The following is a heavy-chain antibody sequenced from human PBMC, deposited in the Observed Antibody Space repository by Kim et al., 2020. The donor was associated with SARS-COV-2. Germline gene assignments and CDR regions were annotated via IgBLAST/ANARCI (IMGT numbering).Heavy chain of an antibody. Sequence: SETLSLTCAVSGGSISSSNWWSWVRQPPGKGLEWIGEIYHSGSTNYNPSLKSRVTISVDKSKNQFSLKLSSVTAADTAVYYCARDLGGYCTNGVCYTGGHNWFDPWGQGTLVTVSS. V-gene: IGHV4-4*02. CDR1: GGSISSSNW. D-gene: IGHD2-8*01. J-gene: IGHJ5*02. CDR3: ARDLGGYCTNGVCYTGGHNWFDP. CDR2: IYHSGST.